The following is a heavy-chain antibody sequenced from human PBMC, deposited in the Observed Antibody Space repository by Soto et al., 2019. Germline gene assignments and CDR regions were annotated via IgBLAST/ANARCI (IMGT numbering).Heavy chain of an antibody. CDR2: ITSSGTT. CDR3: ARGRPAIATRWFDS. D-gene: IGHD1-1*01. CDR1: GGSFSDSY. J-gene: IGHJ5*01. V-gene: IGHV4-34*01. Sequence: QVQLQQWGAGLLKPSETLSLTCAVFGGSFSDSYWSWIRQSPGKGLEWIGEITSSGTTYYNPSLKSRVTISGDTSKNQFSLEVRSVTAADTAVYYCARGRPAIATRWFDSWGQGTLVTVSS.